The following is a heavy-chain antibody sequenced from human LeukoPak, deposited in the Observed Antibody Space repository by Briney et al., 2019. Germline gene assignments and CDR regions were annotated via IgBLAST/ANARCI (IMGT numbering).Heavy chain of an antibody. CDR2: INSDGSST. Sequence: PGGSLRLSCAASGFTFSSYWMHWVRQAPGKGLVWVSRINSDGSSTSYADSVKGRFTISRDNAKNTLYLQMNSLRAEDTAVYYCATGLSSGKIDYWGQGTLVTVSS. CDR3: ATGLSSGKIDY. CDR1: GFTFSSYW. D-gene: IGHD3-22*01. J-gene: IGHJ4*02. V-gene: IGHV3-74*01.